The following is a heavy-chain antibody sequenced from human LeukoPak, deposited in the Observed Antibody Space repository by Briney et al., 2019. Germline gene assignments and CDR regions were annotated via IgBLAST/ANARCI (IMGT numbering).Heavy chain of an antibody. CDR1: GFTFSRYW. CDR3: AKDPANQLLYPAHFSH. D-gene: IGHD2-2*01. J-gene: IGHJ1*01. Sequence: PGGSLRLSCAASGFTFSRYWMHWVRQVPGKGLVWVSRVNSDGRSTNYADSVKGRFTISRDNSKNTLYLHMNSLRAEDTAIYFCAKDPANQLLYPAHFSHWGQGTLVTVSS. CDR2: VNSDGRST. V-gene: IGHV3-74*01.